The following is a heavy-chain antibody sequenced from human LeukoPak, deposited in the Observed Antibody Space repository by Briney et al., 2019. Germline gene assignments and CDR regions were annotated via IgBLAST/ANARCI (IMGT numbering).Heavy chain of an antibody. J-gene: IGHJ3*02. Sequence: PSETLSLTCAVYGGSFSGYYWSWIRQPPGKGLEWIGEINHSGSTNYNPSLKSRVTISVDTSKNQFSLKLSSVTAADTAVYYCARVDPRTGTITAFDIGGQETMVTVSS. D-gene: IGHD1-7*01. V-gene: IGHV4-34*01. CDR3: ARVDPRTGTITAFDI. CDR2: INHSGST. CDR1: GGSFSGYY.